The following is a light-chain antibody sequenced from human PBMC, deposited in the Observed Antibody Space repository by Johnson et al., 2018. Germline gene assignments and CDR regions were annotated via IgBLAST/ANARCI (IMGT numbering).Light chain of an antibody. Sequence: QSVLTQPPSVSAAPGQKVTISCSGSSSNIGNNYVSWYQQLPGTAPKLLIYENNKRPSGIPDRFSGPKSGTSATLGITGIQTGDEADYYCGTWDSSLSAGNVFGTGTKVTVL. CDR2: ENN. CDR3: GTWDSSLSAGNV. CDR1: SSNIGNNY. V-gene: IGLV1-51*02. J-gene: IGLJ1*01.